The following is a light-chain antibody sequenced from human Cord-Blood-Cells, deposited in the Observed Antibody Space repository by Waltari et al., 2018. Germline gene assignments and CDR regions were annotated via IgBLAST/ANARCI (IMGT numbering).Light chain of an antibody. CDR1: SSDVGGYNY. Sequence: QSALTQPASVSGSPGQSITISCTGTSSDVGGYNYVSWYQQPPGKAPKLMIYDVSKRPSGVPDRFSGSKSGNTASLTISGLQAEDEADYYCCSYAGSYTWVFGGGTKLTVL. CDR3: CSYAGSYTWV. V-gene: IGLV2-11*01. J-gene: IGLJ3*02. CDR2: DVS.